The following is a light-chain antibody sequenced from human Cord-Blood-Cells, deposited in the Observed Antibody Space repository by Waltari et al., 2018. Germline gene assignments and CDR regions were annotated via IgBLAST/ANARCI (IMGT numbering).Light chain of an antibody. CDR2: ASS. J-gene: IGKJ2*01. Sequence: DLQMTQSPSSLSASVGDRVTITCPASQSISSYLNWYQQKPGKAPKLLIYASSSLQSGVPTRFSGNGSGTDFTLTISSLQPEDFATYYCQQSYSTPYTFGQGTKLENK. CDR1: QSISSY. CDR3: QQSYSTPYT. V-gene: IGKV1-39*01.